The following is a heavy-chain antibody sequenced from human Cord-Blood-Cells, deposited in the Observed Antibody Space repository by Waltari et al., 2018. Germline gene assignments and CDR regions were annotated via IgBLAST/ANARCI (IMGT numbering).Heavy chain of an antibody. CDR2: IYYSGGT. J-gene: IGHJ3*02. D-gene: IGHD2-15*01. CDR1: GGSISSYY. CDR3: ARARYCSGGSCYSNAFDI. Sequence: QVQLQESGPGLVKPSETLSLTCTVSGGSISSYYWSWIRQPPGKGLEWIGYIYYSGGTNCTPSLKSRGTISVDTSKNQFSLKRSSVTAADTAVYYCARARYCSGGSCYSNAFDIWGQGTMVTVSS. V-gene: IGHV4-59*01.